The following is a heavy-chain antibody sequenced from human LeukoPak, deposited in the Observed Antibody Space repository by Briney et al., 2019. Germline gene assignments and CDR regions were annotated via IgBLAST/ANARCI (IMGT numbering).Heavy chain of an antibody. CDR1: GGSFSGYY. D-gene: IGHD3-22*01. J-gene: IGHJ6*02. V-gene: IGHV4-34*01. CDR3: ARGRRITMIVVGNYYYYGMDV. CDR2: INHSGST. Sequence: PSETLSLTCAVYGGSFSGYYWSWIRQPPGKGLEWIGEINHSGSTNYNPSLKSRVTISVDTSKNQFSLKLSSVTAADTAVYYCARGRRITMIVVGNYYYYGMDVWGQGTTVTASS.